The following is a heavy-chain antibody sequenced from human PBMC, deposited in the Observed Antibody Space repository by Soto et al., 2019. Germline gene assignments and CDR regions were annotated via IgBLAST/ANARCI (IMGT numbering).Heavy chain of an antibody. CDR2: TYYKSKWFN. CDR3: ARGSWDDVSGHYYMDV. CDR1: GDSVSSNSAG. D-gene: IGHD5-12*01. J-gene: IGHJ6*03. V-gene: IGHV6-1*01. Sequence: QVQLQLSGPGLMKPSQTLSLTCAISGDSVSSNSAGWNWVRQTPSRGLEWLGRTYYKSKWFNNYAVSVKSRITIYPDTSQNQFSLQLDSVTPEDTAVYYCARGSWDDVSGHYYMDVWGKGTTVTVSS.